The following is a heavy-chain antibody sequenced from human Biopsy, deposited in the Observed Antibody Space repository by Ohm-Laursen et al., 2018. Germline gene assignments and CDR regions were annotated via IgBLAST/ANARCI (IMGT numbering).Heavy chain of an antibody. J-gene: IGHJ2*01. D-gene: IGHD3-22*01. Sequence: PSETLSLTCTVSGDSISSYYWSWIRQPPGKGLQWIGYVYYTGSTDYNPSLQSRVTISVDTSKNHFSLRLRSVTPADTAIYYCARDRGYYSDRTVPGYFDLWGRGTLVTVSS. CDR2: VYYTGST. V-gene: IGHV4-59*01. CDR3: ARDRGYYSDRTVPGYFDL. CDR1: GDSISSYY.